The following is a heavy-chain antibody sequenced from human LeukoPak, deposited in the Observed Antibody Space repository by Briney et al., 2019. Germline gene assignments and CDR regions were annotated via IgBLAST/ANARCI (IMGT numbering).Heavy chain of an antibody. V-gene: IGHV3-72*01. CDR2: TGNKANSYTT. J-gene: IGHJ6*02. CDR1: GFTYSDHY. CDR3: ARGGYSSSSFYGMDV. D-gene: IGHD6-6*01. Sequence: GGSLRLSCAASGFTYSDHYMDWVRQAPGKGLEWIGHTGNKANSYTTEYAASVKGRFTISRDDSKNSLYLQMNSLKTEDTAVYYCARGGYSSSSFYGMDVWGQGTTVTVSS.